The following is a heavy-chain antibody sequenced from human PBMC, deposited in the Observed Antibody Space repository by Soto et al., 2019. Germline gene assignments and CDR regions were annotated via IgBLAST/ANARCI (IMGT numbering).Heavy chain of an antibody. J-gene: IGHJ6*02. CDR3: ARGRSPLYYGMDV. CDR2: INHSGST. CDR1: GGSFSGYY. Sequence: SETLCLTCAVYGGSFSGYYWSWIRQPPGKGLEWIGEINHSGSTNYNPSLKSRVTISVDTSKNQFSLKLSSVPAADTAVYYCARGRSPLYYGMDVWGQRNTVTVSS. V-gene: IGHV4-34*01.